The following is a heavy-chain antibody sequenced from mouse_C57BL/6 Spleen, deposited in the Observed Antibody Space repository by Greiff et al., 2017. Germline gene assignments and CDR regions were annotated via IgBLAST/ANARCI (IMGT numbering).Heavy chain of an antibody. CDR3: ARRDHSDMDY. J-gene: IGHJ4*01. CDR1: GFTFSDYG. CDR2: ISSGSSTI. D-gene: IGHD3-3*01. Sequence: EVKLMESGGGLVKPGGSLKLSCAASGFTFSDYGMHWVRQAPEKGLEWVAYISSGSSTIYYADTVKGRFTISRDNAKNTLFLQMTSLRSEDTAMYYCARRDHSDMDYWGQGTSVTVSS. V-gene: IGHV5-17*01.